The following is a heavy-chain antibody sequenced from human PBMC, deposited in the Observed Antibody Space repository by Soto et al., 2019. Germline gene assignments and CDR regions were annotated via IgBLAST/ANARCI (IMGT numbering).Heavy chain of an antibody. J-gene: IGHJ6*02. CDR2: IIPIFGTA. Sequence: SVKVSCKASGGTFSSYAISWVRQAPGQGLEWMGGIIPIFGTANYAQKFQGRVTITADESTSTAYMELSSLRSEDTAVYYCARASKSELMLAGHYYYYGMDVWGQGTTVTVSS. CDR3: ARASKSELMLAGHYYYYGMDV. CDR1: GGTFSSYA. V-gene: IGHV1-69*13. D-gene: IGHD3-10*01.